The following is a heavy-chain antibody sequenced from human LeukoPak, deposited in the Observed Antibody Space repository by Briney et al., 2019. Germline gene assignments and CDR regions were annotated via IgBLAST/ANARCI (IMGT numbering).Heavy chain of an antibody. J-gene: IGHJ3*02. CDR1: GGSMTSYY. CDR2: IYYSGST. CDR3: ARDSYSTSGIFSWDDTFDI. D-gene: IGHD3-10*01. V-gene: IGHV4-59*01. Sequence: PSETLSLTCTVSGGSMTSYYWSWVRQPPGKGLELIGHIYYSGSTNYNSSLKSRVTMSVDTSKNQFSLKVNSVTAADTAVYYCARDSYSTSGIFSWDDTFDIWGQGTMVTVAS.